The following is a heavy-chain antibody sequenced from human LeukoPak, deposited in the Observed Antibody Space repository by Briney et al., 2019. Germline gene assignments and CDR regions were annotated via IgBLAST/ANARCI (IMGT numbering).Heavy chain of an antibody. J-gene: IGHJ4*02. Sequence: PSETLSLTCTVSGGSISSGGYYWGWIRQHPGKGLEWIGYFLHSVSTHYNPSLKSRVTISVDRSKNQFSLKLSSVTAADTAVYYCALPSIGRLGGEFDCWGQGTLVTVSS. CDR3: ALPSIGRLGGEFDC. CDR1: GGSISSGGYY. D-gene: IGHD3-3*01. V-gene: IGHV4-31*09. CDR2: FLHSVST.